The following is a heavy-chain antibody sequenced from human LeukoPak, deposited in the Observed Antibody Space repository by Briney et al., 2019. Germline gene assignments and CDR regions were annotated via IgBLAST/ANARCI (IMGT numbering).Heavy chain of an antibody. V-gene: IGHV3-23*01. CDR2: ISGSGGST. D-gene: IGHD3-22*01. CDR3: AKQDKYYYDSTTDYYYYYYMDV. Sequence: HPGGSLRLSCAASGFTSSSYAMSWVRQAPGKGLEWVSAISGSGGSTYYADSVKGRFTISRDNSKNTLYLQMNSLRAEDTAVYYCAKQDKYYYDSTTDYYYYYYMDVWGKGTTVTVSS. CDR1: GFTSSSYA. J-gene: IGHJ6*03.